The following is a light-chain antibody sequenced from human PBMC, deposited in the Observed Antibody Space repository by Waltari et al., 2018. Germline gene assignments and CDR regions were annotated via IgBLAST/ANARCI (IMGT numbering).Light chain of an antibody. CDR1: SLSTYY. Sequence: SSELTQDPAVSVALVQTVRITCQGDSLSTYYASWYQQKPGQAPILVIYGKNNRPSGSPHRFSGSNSGNPATLTISGAQAEDEADYYCNSRDSSGNHVLFGGGTKLTVL. J-gene: IGLJ2*01. V-gene: IGLV3-19*01. CDR2: GKN. CDR3: NSRDSSGNHVL.